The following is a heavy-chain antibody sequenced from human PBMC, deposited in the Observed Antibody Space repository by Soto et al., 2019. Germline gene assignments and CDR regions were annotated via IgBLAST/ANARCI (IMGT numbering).Heavy chain of an antibody. Sequence: SETLSLTCTVSGGSISSGGYYWSWIRQHPGKGLEWIGYIYYSGGTYYNPSLKSRVTISVDTSKNQFSLKLSSVTAADTAVYYCAGWRGYYYYFDYWGKGTLVTVSS. V-gene: IGHV4-31*03. CDR2: IYYSGGT. D-gene: IGHD3-3*01. J-gene: IGHJ4*02. CDR1: GGSISSGGYY. CDR3: AGWRGYYYYFDY.